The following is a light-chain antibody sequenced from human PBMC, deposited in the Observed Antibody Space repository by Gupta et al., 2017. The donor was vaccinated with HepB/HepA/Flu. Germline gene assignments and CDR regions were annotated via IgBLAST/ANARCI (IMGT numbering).Light chain of an antibody. CDR1: QSVLYSSNNKNY. Sequence: SPDSLAVSLGERATINCKSSQSVLYSSNNKNYLAWYQQKPGQPPKLLIYWASTRESGVPDRFSGSGSGTDFTLAISSLQAEDVAVYYCQQDDNIRYTFGQGTKMEIK. V-gene: IGKV4-1*01. J-gene: IGKJ2*01. CDR2: WAS. CDR3: QQDDNIRYT.